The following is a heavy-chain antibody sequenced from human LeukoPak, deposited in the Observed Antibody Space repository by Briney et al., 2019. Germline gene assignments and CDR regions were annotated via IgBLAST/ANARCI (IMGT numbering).Heavy chain of an antibody. Sequence: YYGGWIRQHPGKGLEWIGCIYYSGSTYYNPSLKSRVTISVDTSKNQFSLKLSSVTAADTAVYYCARVLTTGDFWSGYFPLINWFDPWGQGTLVTVSS. D-gene: IGHD3-3*01. CDR3: ARVLTTGDFWSGYFPLINWFDP. CDR2: IYYSGST. J-gene: IGHJ5*02. V-gene: IGHV4-31*02. CDR1: YY.